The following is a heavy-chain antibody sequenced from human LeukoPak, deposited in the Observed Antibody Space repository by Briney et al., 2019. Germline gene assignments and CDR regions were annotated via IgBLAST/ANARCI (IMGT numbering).Heavy chain of an antibody. CDR2: INPNSGGT. J-gene: IGHJ3*02. V-gene: IGHV1-2*02. CDR1: GYTFTGYY. Sequence: ASVKVSCKASGYTFTGYYMHWVRQAPGQGLEWMGWINPNSGGTNYAQKFQGRVTMTRDTSISTAYMELSRLRSDDTAVYYCARNLNYDFWSGPRQAAAFDIWGQGTMVTVSS. CDR3: ARNLNYDFWSGPRQAAAFDI. D-gene: IGHD3-3*01.